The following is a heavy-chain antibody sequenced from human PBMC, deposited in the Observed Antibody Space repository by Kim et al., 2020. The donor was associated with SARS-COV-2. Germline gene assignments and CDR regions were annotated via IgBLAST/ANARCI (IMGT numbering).Heavy chain of an antibody. J-gene: IGHJ3*02. CDR2: ISAYNGNT. CDR3: ARDLGFGPDSTSCYLCAFDI. CDR1: GYTFTSYG. D-gene: IGHD2-2*01. V-gene: IGHV1-18*04. Sequence: ASVKVSCKASGYTFTSYGISWVRQAPGQGLEWMGWISAYNGNTNYAQKLQGRVTMTTDTSTSTAYMELRSLRSDDTAVYYCARDLGFGPDSTSCYLCAFDIWGQGTMVTVSS.